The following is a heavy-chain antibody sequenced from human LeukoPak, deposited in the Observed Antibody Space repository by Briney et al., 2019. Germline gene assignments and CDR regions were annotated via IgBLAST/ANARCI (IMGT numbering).Heavy chain of an antibody. D-gene: IGHD6-13*01. CDR3: ARTYSSSWYGSNNWFDP. CDR1: GGTFSSYA. V-gene: IGHV1-69*01. Sequence: PGGSLRLSCAASGGTFSSYAISWVRQAPGQGLEWMGGIIPIFGTANYAQKFQGRVTITADESTSTAYMELSSLRSEDTAVYYCARTYSSSWYGSNNWFDPWGQGTLVTVSS. J-gene: IGHJ5*02. CDR2: IIPIFGTA.